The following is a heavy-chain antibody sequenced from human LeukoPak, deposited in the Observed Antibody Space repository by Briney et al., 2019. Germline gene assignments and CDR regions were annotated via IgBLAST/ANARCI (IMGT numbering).Heavy chain of an antibody. D-gene: IGHD3/OR15-3a*01. CDR1: GGTFSSYA. J-gene: IGHJ4*02. CDR2: IIPIFGTA. CDR3: ARDPFPRYDFWSGYYIGY. V-gene: IGHV1-69*01. Sequence: SVKVSCKASGGTFSSYAISWVRQAPGQGLEWMGGIIPIFGTANYAQKFQGRVAITADESTSTAYMELSSLRSEDTAVYYCARDPFPRYDFWSGYYIGYWGQGTLVTVSS.